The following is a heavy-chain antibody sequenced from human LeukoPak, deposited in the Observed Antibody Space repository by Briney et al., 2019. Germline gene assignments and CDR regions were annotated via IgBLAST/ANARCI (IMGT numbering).Heavy chain of an antibody. CDR1: GFSFSVAW. D-gene: IGHD6-13*01. Sequence: GGSLRLSCAASGFSFSVAWMSWVRQAPGKGLEWLANIKEDGTGKNHVDSVKGRFTISRDNAKNSLYLQMNGLRGEDTAVYYCAREIPQQLVAMDVWGQGTTVTVSS. V-gene: IGHV3-7*04. J-gene: IGHJ6*02. CDR3: AREIPQQLVAMDV. CDR2: IKEDGTGK.